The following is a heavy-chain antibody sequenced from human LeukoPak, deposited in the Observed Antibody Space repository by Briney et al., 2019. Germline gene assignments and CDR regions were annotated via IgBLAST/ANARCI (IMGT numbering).Heavy chain of an antibody. V-gene: IGHV4-39*07. CDR1: GGSISTSNYY. Sequence: SETLSLTCTVSGGSISTSNYYWGWIRQPPGKGLEWIGNIFYSGSTYYSPSLKSRVTISLDTSRNQFSLKLTSVTAADTAVYYCARDGYNYVDYWGQGTLVTVSS. J-gene: IGHJ4*02. D-gene: IGHD5-24*01. CDR3: ARDGYNYVDY. CDR2: IFYSGST.